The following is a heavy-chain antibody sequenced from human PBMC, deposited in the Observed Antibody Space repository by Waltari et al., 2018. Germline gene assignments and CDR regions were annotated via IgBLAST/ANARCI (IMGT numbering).Heavy chain of an antibody. V-gene: IGHV1-46*01. CDR2: MNSGGDTT. J-gene: IGHJ4*02. Sequence: HVQLVQSGAELKKPGASVKLSCKASGYTFTSYYIQWVRQAPGQGLEWMGVMNSGGDTTSYAQKFQGRVTMTSDTSTSTVYMELSSLRSEDTAVYYCARLGITMTPDYWGQGTLVTVSS. CDR3: ARLGITMTPDY. CDR1: GYTFTSYY.